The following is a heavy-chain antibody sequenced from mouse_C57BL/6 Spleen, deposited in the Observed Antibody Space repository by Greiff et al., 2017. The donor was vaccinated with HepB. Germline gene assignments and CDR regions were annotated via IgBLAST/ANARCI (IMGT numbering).Heavy chain of an antibody. CDR1: GYTFTSYW. V-gene: IGHV1-64*01. D-gene: IGHD2-5*01. CDR3: AGSYYSNYADY. J-gene: IGHJ2*01. CDR2: IHPNSGST. Sequence: QVQLKQPGAELVKPGASVKLSCKASGYTFTSYWMHWVKQRPGQGLEWIGMIHPNSGSTNYNEKFKSKATLTVDKSSSTAYMQLSSLTSEDSAVYYCAGSYYSNYADYWGQGTTLTVSS.